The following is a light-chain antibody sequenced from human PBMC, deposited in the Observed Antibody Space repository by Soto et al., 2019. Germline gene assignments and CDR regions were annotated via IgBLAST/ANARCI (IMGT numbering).Light chain of an antibody. CDR3: MQGTQGRT. CDR1: QSLVHSDGNTY. CDR2: RVS. V-gene: IGKV2-30*02. J-gene: IGKJ1*01. Sequence: DIVMTQSPLSLPVTLGQPASISCRSSQSLVHSDGNTYLNWFQQRPGQSPRRLIYRVSNRDSGVPDRFSGSGSGTDFTLNISRVEAEDVWVYYCMQGTQGRTFGQGTKVEIK.